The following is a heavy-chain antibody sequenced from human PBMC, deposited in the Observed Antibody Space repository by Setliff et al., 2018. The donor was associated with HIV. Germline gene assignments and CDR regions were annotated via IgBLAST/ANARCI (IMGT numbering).Heavy chain of an antibody. V-gene: IGHV4-38-2*02. D-gene: IGHD1-1*01. CDR1: GYFINIGHY. Sequence: SETLSLTCRVSGYFINIGHYCGWLRQSPGKGLEWIGTIYHSGGTYYSPSLKSRVTISVDTSNNQFSLRMNSVTAADTAVYYCATDTSISWFYHWGQGTLVTVSS. J-gene: IGHJ5*01. CDR2: IYHSGGT. CDR3: ATDTSISWFYH.